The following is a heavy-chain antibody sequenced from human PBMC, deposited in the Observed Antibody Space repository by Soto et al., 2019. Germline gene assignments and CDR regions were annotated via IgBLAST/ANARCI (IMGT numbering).Heavy chain of an antibody. V-gene: IGHV3-53*01. Sequence: GESLKISCAASGFTVSSNYMSWVRQAPGKGLEWVSVIYSGGSTYYADSVKGRFTISRDNSKNTLYLQMNSLRAEDTAVYYCARDGNYYDSSGYLYWGQGTLVTVSS. CDR1: GFTVSSNY. D-gene: IGHD3-22*01. CDR3: ARDGNYYDSSGYLY. CDR2: IYSGGST. J-gene: IGHJ4*02.